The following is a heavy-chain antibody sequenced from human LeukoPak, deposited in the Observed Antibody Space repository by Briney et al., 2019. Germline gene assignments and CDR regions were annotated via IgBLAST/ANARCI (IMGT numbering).Heavy chain of an antibody. CDR3: ARDFVGVCSGGSCYLDAFDI. V-gene: IGHV1-18*01. J-gene: IGHJ3*02. CDR2: ISAYNGNT. D-gene: IGHD2-15*01. Sequence: ASVKVSCKASGYTFTNYGVSWVRQAPGQGLEWMGWISAYNGNTNYAQKLQGIVTMTTDTSTSTAYMELRSLRSDDTAVYYCARDFVGVCSGGSCYLDAFDIWGQGTMVTVSS. CDR1: GYTFTNYG.